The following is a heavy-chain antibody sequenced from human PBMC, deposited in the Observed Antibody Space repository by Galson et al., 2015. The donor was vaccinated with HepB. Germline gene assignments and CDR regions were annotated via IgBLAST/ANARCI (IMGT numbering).Heavy chain of an antibody. J-gene: IGHJ6*02. Sequence: SVTVSCKASGGTFSNHVINWVQQAPGQGLEWMGGIIPMFGEPRHAQKFQDRITLSADASTGTAYMEVTSLQSADTAVYYCARGNYGMDVWGQGTTVIVSS. CDR1: GGTFSNHV. V-gene: IGHV1-69*13. CDR3: ARGNYGMDV. CDR2: IIPMFGEP.